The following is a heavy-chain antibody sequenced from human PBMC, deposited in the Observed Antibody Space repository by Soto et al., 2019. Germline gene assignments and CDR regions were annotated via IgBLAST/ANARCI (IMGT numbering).Heavy chain of an antibody. V-gene: IGHV3-23*01. CDR3: AKDIQGRGATTGDHAFDI. D-gene: IGHD1-1*01. CDR2: ISSSGGTT. Sequence: GGSLRLSCVGSEFTFSNYAMNWVRQAPGEGPEWVSLISSSGGTTYYADSVKGRFSISRDNSKNTLYLQMNSLRVEDTAIYYCAKDIQGRGATTGDHAFDIWGQGTMVTVSS. CDR1: EFTFSNYA. J-gene: IGHJ3*02.